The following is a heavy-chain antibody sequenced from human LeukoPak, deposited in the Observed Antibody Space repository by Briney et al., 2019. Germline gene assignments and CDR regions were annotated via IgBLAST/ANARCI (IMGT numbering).Heavy chain of an antibody. D-gene: IGHD1-26*01. CDR1: RGSIRTYY. Sequence: SETLSLTCTVSRGSIRTYYWSWIRQTPGKGLEWIGYIYYSGSTNYNPSLKSRVTISVDTSKNQFSLKLSSVTAADTAVYFCARHGASGSYLYYFDYWGQGTLVTVSS. CDR2: IYYSGST. J-gene: IGHJ4*02. V-gene: IGHV4-59*08. CDR3: ARHGASGSYLYYFDY.